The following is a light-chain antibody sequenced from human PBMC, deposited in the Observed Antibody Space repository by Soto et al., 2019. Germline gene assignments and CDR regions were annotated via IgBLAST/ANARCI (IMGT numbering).Light chain of an antibody. CDR1: SSDVGGYNY. CDR3: SSYTTSSTV. J-gene: IGLJ1*01. V-gene: IGLV2-14*01. CDR2: EVT. Sequence: QSVLTQPASVSGSPGQSITISCTGTSSDVGGYNYVSWYQQHPGKAPKLMLYEVTDRPSGVSDRFSGSKSGNTASLTISGLQTEDEADYSCSSYTTSSTVFGTGTKLTVL.